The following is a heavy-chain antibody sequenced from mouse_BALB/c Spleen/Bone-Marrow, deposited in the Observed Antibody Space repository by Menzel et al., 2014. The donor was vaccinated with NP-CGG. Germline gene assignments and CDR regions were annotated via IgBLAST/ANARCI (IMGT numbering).Heavy chain of an antibody. Sequence: HRKGSGPDLGAPSQSLSITCAVYGFSLTSYGVHWVRQPPGKGLEWLGVIWAGGSTNYNSALMSRLSISKDSSKSQVFLKMNSLQTDDTAMYYCARDENYYGNYGTMDYWGQGTSVTVSS. CDR2: IWAGGST. V-gene: IGHV2-9*02. D-gene: IGHD2-1*01. J-gene: IGHJ4*01. CDR1: GFSLTSYG. CDR3: ARDENYYGNYGTMDY.